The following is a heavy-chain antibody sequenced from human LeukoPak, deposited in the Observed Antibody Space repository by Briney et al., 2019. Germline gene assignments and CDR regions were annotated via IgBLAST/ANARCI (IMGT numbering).Heavy chain of an antibody. D-gene: IGHD2-2*01. CDR1: GYTLTELS. J-gene: IGHJ6*03. CDR2: ISAYNGNT. V-gene: IGHV1-18*01. Sequence: AASVKVSCKVSGYTLTELSMHWVRQAPGQGLEWMGWISAYNGNTNYAQKLQGRVTMTTDTSTSTAYMELRSLRSDDTAVYYCARTLVVVPAASDYMDVWGKGTTVTVSS. CDR3: ARTLVVVPAASDYMDV.